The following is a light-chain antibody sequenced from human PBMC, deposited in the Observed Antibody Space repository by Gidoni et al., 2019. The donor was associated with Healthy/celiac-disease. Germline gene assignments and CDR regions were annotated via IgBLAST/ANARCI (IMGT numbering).Light chain of an antibody. CDR3: SSYTSSSTV. V-gene: IGLV2-14*01. CDR1: SRDVGGYNY. Sequence: QSALTQPASVSGSPGQSITISCTGTSRDVGGYNYVSWYQQHPGKAPKLMIYEVSNRPSGVPDRFSGSKSGNTASLTISGLQAEDEADYYCSSYTSSSTVFGGGTKLTVL. J-gene: IGLJ3*02. CDR2: EVS.